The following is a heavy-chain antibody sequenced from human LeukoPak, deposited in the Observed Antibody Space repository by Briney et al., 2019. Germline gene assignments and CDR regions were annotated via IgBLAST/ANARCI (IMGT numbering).Heavy chain of an antibody. CDR2: ISSNGGST. D-gene: IGHD6-13*01. CDR1: GFTFSSYA. CDR3: AKSFGPVIAAAGTGAD. Sequence: QPGGSLRLSCAASGFTFSSYAMHWVRQAPGKGLEYVSAISSNGGSTYYANSVEGRFTISRDNSKNTLYLQMNSLRAEDTAVYYCAKSFGPVIAAAGTGADWGQGILVTVSS. J-gene: IGHJ4*02. V-gene: IGHV3-64*01.